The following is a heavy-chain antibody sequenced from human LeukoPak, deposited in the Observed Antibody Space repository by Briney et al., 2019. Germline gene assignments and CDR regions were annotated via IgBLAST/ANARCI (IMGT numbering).Heavy chain of an antibody. D-gene: IGHD5-18*01. CDR3: AGSSGYSYGYSDY. CDR2: IYYSGST. J-gene: IGHJ4*02. CDR1: GGSISSYY. V-gene: IGHV4-59*08. Sequence: SETLSLTCTVSGGSISSYYWSWIRQPPGKGLEWIGYIYYSGSTNYNPSLKSRVTISVDTSKNQFSLKLSPVTAADTAVYYCAGSSGYSYGYSDYWGQGTLVTVSS.